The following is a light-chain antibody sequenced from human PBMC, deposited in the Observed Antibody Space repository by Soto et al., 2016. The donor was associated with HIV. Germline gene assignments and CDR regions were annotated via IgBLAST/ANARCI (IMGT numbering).Light chain of an antibody. Sequence: DIQMTQSPSSLSASVGDRVTITCRASQSIVSYLNWYQQKPGKAPKLLIYAASSLQSGVPSRFSGSGSGTDFTLTITNLQPEDFATYYCQQYNSYTWTFGQGTKVEIK. CDR2: AAS. CDR1: QSIVSY. V-gene: IGKV1-39*01. CDR3: QQYNSYTWT. J-gene: IGKJ1*01.